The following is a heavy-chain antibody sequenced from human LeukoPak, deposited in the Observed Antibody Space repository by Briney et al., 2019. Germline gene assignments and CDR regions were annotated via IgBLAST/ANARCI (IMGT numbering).Heavy chain of an antibody. CDR1: GYSFTGYY. CDR3: ARAGGTIFGVVSTASDY. J-gene: IGHJ4*02. CDR2: INPNSGGT. Sequence: AAVQVSCKACGYSFTGYYMHWVRQAPGQGHEGMGWINPNSGGTNYAQKFQGTGTMTSGTSIRTAYTELRLLCSGDTAVYYCARAGGTIFGVVSTASDYWGQGTLVTVSS. V-gene: IGHV1-2*02. D-gene: IGHD3-3*01.